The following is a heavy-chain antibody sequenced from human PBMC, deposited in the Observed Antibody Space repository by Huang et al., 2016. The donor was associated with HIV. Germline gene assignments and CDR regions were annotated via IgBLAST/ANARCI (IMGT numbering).Heavy chain of an antibody. D-gene: IGHD6-13*01. Sequence: QVQLVQSGGEVKKPGASVKVSCKASGYNFIGYGINWVRPAPGQGLAVMGWISGYNGNKRYAQKCQGRVTMSRDTSTTTAYMEVRSLRSDDTAVFYCAREEYIGAAYTGDDALDLWGRGTLVTVS. J-gene: IGHJ3*01. CDR3: AREEYIGAAYTGDDALDL. V-gene: IGHV1-18*01. CDR1: GYNFIGYG. CDR2: ISGYNGNK.